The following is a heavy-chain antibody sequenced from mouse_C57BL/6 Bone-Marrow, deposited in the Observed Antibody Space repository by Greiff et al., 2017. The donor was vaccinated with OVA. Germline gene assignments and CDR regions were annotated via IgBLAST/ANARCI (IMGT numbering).Heavy chain of an antibody. CDR3: VGLRGTPYRYAMDY. D-gene: IGHD1-1*01. CDR1: GFSFNTYA. CDR2: IRSKSNNYAT. J-gene: IGHJ4*01. Sequence: EVKLMESGGGLVQPKGSLKLSCAASGFSFNTYAMNWVRQAPGKGLEWVARIRSKSNNYATYYADSVKDRFTISRDDSESMLYLQMNNLKTEDTAMYYCVGLRGTPYRYAMDYWGQGTSVTVSS. V-gene: IGHV10-1*01.